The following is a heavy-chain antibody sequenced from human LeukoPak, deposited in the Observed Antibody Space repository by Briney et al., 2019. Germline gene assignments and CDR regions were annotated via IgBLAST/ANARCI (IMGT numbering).Heavy chain of an antibody. CDR2: VDPEDGET. CDR3: ATGASYGDAFDI. J-gene: IGHJ3*02. V-gene: IGHV1-69-2*01. CDR1: GYTFTDYY. D-gene: IGHD2-21*01. Sequence: ASVKVSCKVSGYTFTDYYMHWVQQAPGKGLEWMGLVDPEDGETIYAGKFQGRVTITADTSTDTAYMELSSLRSEDTAVYYCATGASYGDAFDIWGQGTMVTVSS.